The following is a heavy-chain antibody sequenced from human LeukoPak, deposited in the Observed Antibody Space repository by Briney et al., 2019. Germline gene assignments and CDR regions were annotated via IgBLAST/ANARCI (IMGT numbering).Heavy chain of an antibody. CDR1: GGSISSGDYY. V-gene: IGHV4-30-4*08. Sequence: SETLSLTXTVSGGSISSGDYYWSWIRQPPGKGLEWIGYIYYSGSTYYNPSLKGRVTISVDTSKNQFSLKLSSVTAADTAVYYCARVPSGSYPFDYWGQGTLVTVSS. J-gene: IGHJ4*02. CDR2: IYYSGST. CDR3: ARVPSGSYPFDY. D-gene: IGHD1-26*01.